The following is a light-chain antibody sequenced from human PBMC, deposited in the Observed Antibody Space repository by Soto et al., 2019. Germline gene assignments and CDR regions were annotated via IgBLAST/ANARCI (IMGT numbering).Light chain of an antibody. J-gene: IGKJ5*01. V-gene: IGKV3-20*01. CDR3: QQYGSSPT. CDR2: GAS. Sequence: EIGLTQSPGTLSLSPGERATLSCMASQSVSSSYLAWYQQNPGQAPRLLIYGASSRATGIPDRFSGSGSGTDFTLTISRLEPEDFAVYYCQQYGSSPTFGQGTRLEIK. CDR1: QSVSSSY.